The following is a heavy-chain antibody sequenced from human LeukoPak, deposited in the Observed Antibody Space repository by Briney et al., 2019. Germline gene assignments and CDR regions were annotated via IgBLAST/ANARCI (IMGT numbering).Heavy chain of an antibody. CDR1: GFTFSGSA. CDR3: TSSLAYCGGDCPLDAFDI. D-gene: IGHD2-21*02. J-gene: IGHJ3*02. Sequence: GGSLRLSCAASGFTFSGSAMHWVRQASGKGLEWVGRIRSKANSSATAYAASVKGRFTISRDDSKNTAYLQMNSLKTEDTAVYYCTSSLAYCGGDCPLDAFDIWGQGTMVTVSS. V-gene: IGHV3-73*01. CDR2: IRSKANSSAT.